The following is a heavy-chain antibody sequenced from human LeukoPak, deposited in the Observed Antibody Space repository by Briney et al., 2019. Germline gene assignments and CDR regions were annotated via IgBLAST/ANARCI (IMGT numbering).Heavy chain of an antibody. V-gene: IGHV4-39*07. CDR2: IYYSGST. Sequence: GTLRLSCAASGFTFSSHGMNWVRQAPGKGLEWIGSIYYSGSTYYNPSLKSRVTISVDTSKNQFSLKLSSVTAADTAEYYCARLVVPAAITLYYYYYMDVWGKGTTVTISS. CDR3: ARLVVPAAITLYYYYYMDV. J-gene: IGHJ6*03. CDR1: GFTFSSHGMN. D-gene: IGHD2-2*02.